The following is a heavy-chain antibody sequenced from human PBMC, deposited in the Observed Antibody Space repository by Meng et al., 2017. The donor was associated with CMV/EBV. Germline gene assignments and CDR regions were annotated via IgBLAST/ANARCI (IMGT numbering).Heavy chain of an antibody. CDR1: GESVSSNSAA. V-gene: IGHV6-1*01. CDR3: AVNVGGAFDY. Sequence: QVQLQQSGPGLVKPPHTLSRPCALSGESVSSNSAAWNWIRQSPSRGLEWLGRTYYRSKWYNDYAVSVKRRITINPDTSKNQFSLQLNSVTPEDTAVYYCAVNVGGAFDYWGQGTLVTVSS. D-gene: IGHD3-16*01. CDR2: TYYRSKWYN. J-gene: IGHJ4*02.